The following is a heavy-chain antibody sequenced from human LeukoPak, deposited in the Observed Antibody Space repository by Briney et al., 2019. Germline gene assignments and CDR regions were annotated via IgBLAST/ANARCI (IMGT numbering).Heavy chain of an antibody. CDR2: LDRKEGKK. CDR3: GTDRLLFGYYYNALDV. Sequence: GASVKVSCKVSGYSLSELSVHWVRQAPAKGLEWMGGLDRKEGKKSLAQKFQGRLTVTADTSTNTAYVELSRLTSDDTAVYYCGTDRLLFGYYYNALDVWGQGTTLTVSS. J-gene: IGHJ6*02. CDR1: GYSLSELS. V-gene: IGHV1-24*01. D-gene: IGHD3-3*01.